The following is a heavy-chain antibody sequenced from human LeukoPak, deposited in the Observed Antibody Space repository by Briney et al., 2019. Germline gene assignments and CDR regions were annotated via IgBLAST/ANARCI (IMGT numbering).Heavy chain of an antibody. D-gene: IGHD2-8*02. Sequence: GESLRISCKVSGYSFSTYWITWVRQMPGGALEWMGRIRPSDSEPNYSPSFQAHVTISADRSINTVYLQWSSLRASDTAIYFCARHYSTDHTPFDFWGQGALVTVST. CDR1: GYSFSTYW. J-gene: IGHJ4*02. CDR3: ARHYSTDHTPFDF. V-gene: IGHV5-10-1*01. CDR2: IRPSDSEP.